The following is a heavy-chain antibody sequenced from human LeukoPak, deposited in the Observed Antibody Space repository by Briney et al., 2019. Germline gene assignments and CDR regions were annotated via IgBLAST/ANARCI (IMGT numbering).Heavy chain of an antibody. CDR1: GFTFSSYW. J-gene: IGHJ6*02. D-gene: IGHD5-18*01. CDR2: IKQDGSEK. V-gene: IGHV3-7*01. CDR3: ARSGFTWIQHPYAMDV. Sequence: GGSLRLSCAASGFTFSSYWMSWVRQAPGKGLEWGANIKQDGSEKYYVDSVKGRFTISRDNAKNSLYLQMNSLRAEDTAVYYCARSGFTWIQHPYAMDVWGPGTTVTVSS.